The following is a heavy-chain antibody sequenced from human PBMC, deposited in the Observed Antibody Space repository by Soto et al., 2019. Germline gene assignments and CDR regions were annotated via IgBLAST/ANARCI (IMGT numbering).Heavy chain of an antibody. CDR2: IYYSGST. CDR3: VAGPDRAKSAY. CDR1: GGSISSYY. Sequence: PSETLSLTCTVSGGSISSYYWSWIRQPPGKGLEWIGYIYYSGSTNYNPSLKSRVTISVDTSKSQFSLKLNSVTAADTAVYYCVAGPDRAKSAYWGQGTLVTVSS. V-gene: IGHV4-59*01. J-gene: IGHJ4*01.